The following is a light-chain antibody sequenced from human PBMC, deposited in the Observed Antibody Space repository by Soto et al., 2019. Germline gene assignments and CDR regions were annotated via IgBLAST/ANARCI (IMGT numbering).Light chain of an antibody. CDR3: QQYDNSTIT. V-gene: IGKV3-20*01. Sequence: IVLTQSPGILSLSPGERASLSCGASQSISSIFLAWYQQKPGQAPRLLIYGASSRATGIPDRFSGTGSETDFTLTISRLQPEDFAVYYGQQYDNSTITFGQGTRLEIK. CDR2: GAS. J-gene: IGKJ5*01. CDR1: QSISSIF.